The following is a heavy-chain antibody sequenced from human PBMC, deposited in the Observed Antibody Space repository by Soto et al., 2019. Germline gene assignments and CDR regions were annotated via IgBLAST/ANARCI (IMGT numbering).Heavy chain of an antibody. CDR3: ARSEATVLDS. CDR2: IYYSGST. V-gene: IGHV4-59*12. Sequence: SETLSLTCTVSGGSISSYYWSWIRQPPGKGLEWIGYIYYSGSTNYNPSLKSRVTISIDKSKNQFSLQLTSVTAADTAVYYCARSEATVLDSWGQGTPVTVSS. CDR1: GGSISSYY. D-gene: IGHD4-17*01. J-gene: IGHJ4*02.